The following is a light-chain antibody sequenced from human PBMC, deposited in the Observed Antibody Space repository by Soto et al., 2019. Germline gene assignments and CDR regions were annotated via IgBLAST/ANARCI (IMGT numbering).Light chain of an antibody. CDR1: QSVSSN. V-gene: IGKV3-15*01. Sequence: DIVMTQSPATLSVSPGERATLSCRASQSVSSNLAWYQQKPGQAPRLLIYGASTRATGIPARFSGSGSGTEFTLTISSLQPEDFATYYCQQFRSFPITFGQGTQLEIK. CDR2: GAS. CDR3: QQFRSFPIT. J-gene: IGKJ5*01.